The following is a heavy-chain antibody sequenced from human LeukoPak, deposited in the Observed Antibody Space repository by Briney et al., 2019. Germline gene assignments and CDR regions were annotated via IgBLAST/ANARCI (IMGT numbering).Heavy chain of an antibody. D-gene: IGHD4-17*01. J-gene: IGHJ6*03. CDR1: GFTFSSYA. CDR3: ARVASYGDHANFDEYHLDV. CDR2: ISGSGGRT. Sequence: PGGSLRLSCAASGFTFSSYAMSWVRQAPREGLGWVSAISGSGGRTYYADSVKGRFTISRDNSKNTQYLQMNRLRAEDPAVHYCARVASYGDHANFDEYHLDVWGKETTVTISS. V-gene: IGHV3-23*01.